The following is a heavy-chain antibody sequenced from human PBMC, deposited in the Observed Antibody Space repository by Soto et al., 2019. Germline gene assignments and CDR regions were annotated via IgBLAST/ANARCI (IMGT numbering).Heavy chain of an antibody. Sequence: PSETLSLTCTVSGGSISSGDYYWSWIRQHPGKGLEWIGYIYYSGSTYYNPSLKSRVTISVDTSKNQFSLKLSSVTAADTAVYYCAREACGGSCYFFDYWGQGTLVTVSS. D-gene: IGHD2-15*01. CDR1: GGSISSGDYY. CDR2: IYYSGST. V-gene: IGHV4-31*03. J-gene: IGHJ4*02. CDR3: AREACGGSCYFFDY.